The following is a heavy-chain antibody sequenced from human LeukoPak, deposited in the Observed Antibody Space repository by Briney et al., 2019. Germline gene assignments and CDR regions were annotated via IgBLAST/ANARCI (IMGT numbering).Heavy chain of an antibody. J-gene: IGHJ3*02. D-gene: IGHD2-2*01. CDR3: ARHSPSYCSSTSCRADDAFDI. CDR2: IYYSGST. CDR1: GGSISSSRYY. Sequence: SETLSLTCTVSGGSISSSRYYWGWIRQPLGKGLEWIGSIYYSGSTYYNPSLKSRVTISVDTSKNQFSLKLSSVTAADTAVYYCARHSPSYCSSTSCRADDAFDIWGQGTMVTVSS. V-gene: IGHV4-39*01.